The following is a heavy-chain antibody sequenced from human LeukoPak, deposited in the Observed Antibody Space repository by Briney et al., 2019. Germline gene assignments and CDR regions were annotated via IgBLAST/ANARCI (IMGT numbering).Heavy chain of an antibody. D-gene: IGHD3-22*01. CDR2: IRYDGSNK. CDR3: AKDFTYYYDSSGYYGGDAFDI. V-gene: IGHV3-30*02. CDR1: GFTFSSYG. J-gene: IGHJ3*02. Sequence: PGGSLRLSCAASGFTFSSYGMHWVRQAPGKGLEWVAFIRYDGSNKYYADSVKGRFTISRDNSKNTLYLQMNSLRAEDTAVYYCAKDFTYYYDSSGYYGGDAFDIWGQGTMVTVSS.